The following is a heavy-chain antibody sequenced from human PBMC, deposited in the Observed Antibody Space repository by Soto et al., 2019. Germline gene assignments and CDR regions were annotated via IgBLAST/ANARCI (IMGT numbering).Heavy chain of an antibody. CDR1: GFTFSNAW. CDR2: IKSKTDGGTT. D-gene: IGHD3-9*01. CDR3: TTRYFDWSSREY. J-gene: IGHJ4*02. V-gene: IGHV3-15*01. Sequence: GGSLRLSCAASGFTFSNAWMSWVRQAPGKGLEWVGRIKSKTDGGTTDYAAPVKGRFTISRDDSKNTLYLQMNSLKTEDTAVYYCTTRYFDWSSREYWGQGTLVTVSS.